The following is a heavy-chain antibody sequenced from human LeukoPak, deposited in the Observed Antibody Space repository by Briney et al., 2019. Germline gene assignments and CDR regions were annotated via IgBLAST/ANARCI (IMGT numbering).Heavy chain of an antibody. D-gene: IGHD4-17*01. J-gene: IGHJ4*02. CDR2: IIPIFGTA. V-gene: IGHV1-69*05. CDR1: GGTFSSYA. Sequence: SVKVSCKASGGTFSSYAISWVRQAPGQGLEWMGGIIPIFGTANYAQKFQGRVTITTDESTSTAYMELSSLRSEDTAVYYCAARERHGTTAGDYWGQGTLVTVSS. CDR3: AARERHGTTAGDY.